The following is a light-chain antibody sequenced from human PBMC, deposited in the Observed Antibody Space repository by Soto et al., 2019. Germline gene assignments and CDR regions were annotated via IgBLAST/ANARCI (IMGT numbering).Light chain of an antibody. Sequence: QSALTQPASVSGSPGQSITISCTGTSSDVGGYNYVSWYQQHPGKAHKLMIYDVSNRPSGVSNRFSGSKSGNTASLTISGLQAEDEADYYCSSYTSSSTPKVFGTGTKVTVL. CDR2: DVS. J-gene: IGLJ1*01. V-gene: IGLV2-14*01. CDR3: SSYTSSSTPKV. CDR1: SSDVGGYNY.